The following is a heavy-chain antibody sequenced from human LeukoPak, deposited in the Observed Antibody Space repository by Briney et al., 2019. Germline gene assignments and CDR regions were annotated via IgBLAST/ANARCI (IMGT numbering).Heavy chain of an antibody. CDR3: ARDLGTMVTTYLDY. CDR2: ISSSSSYI. V-gene: IGHV3-21*01. Sequence: GGSLRLSCAASGFTFSSYSMNWVRQAPGKGLEWVSSISSSSSYIYYADSVKGRFTISRDNAKNSLYLQMNSLRAEDTAVYYCARDLGTMVTTYLDYWGQGTLVTVSS. CDR1: GFTFSSYS. J-gene: IGHJ4*02. D-gene: IGHD4-17*01.